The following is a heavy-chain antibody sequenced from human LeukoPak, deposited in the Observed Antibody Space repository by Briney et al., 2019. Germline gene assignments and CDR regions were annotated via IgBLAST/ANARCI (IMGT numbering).Heavy chain of an antibody. Sequence: PSETLSLTCTVSGGSISSSSYYWGWIRQPPGKGLEWIGSIYYSGSTYYNPSLKSRVTISVDTSKNQFSLKLSSVTAADTAVYYCASNGYYCIEVWGKGTTATVSS. CDR2: IYYSGST. J-gene: IGHJ6*03. V-gene: IGHV4-39*07. D-gene: IGHD2-8*01. CDR3: ASNGYYCIEV. CDR1: GGSISSSSYY.